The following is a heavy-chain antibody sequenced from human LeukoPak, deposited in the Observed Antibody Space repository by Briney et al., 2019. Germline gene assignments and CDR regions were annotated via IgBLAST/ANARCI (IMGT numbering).Heavy chain of an antibody. Sequence: SETLSLACSVSGDSLSSGRSYWAWIRQPPGKGLEWIGTIYYNGRTYYNPSLKSRVSISIDTSKGLFSMNLTSVTAADTVFYFCARHKGGGAHSFDHWSQGALVTVSS. CDR2: IYYNGRT. V-gene: IGHV4-39*01. CDR3: ARHKGGGAHSFDH. D-gene: IGHD2-15*01. J-gene: IGHJ4*02. CDR1: GDSLSSGRSY.